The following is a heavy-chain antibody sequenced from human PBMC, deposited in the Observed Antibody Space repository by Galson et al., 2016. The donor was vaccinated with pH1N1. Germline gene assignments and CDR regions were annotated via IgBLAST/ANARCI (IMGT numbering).Heavy chain of an antibody. D-gene: IGHD2-15*01. J-gene: IGHJ5*02. CDR3: VRDRRGVVVVVAAIPGWFDP. V-gene: IGHV3-7*01. Sequence: SLRLSCAASGFIFSSYWMSWVRQAPGKGLEWVANIKQDGSEGYYVDSVKGRFTISRDNAKNSLYLQMNSLRAEDTALYYCVRDRRGVVVVVAAIPGWFDPWGQGTLVTVSS. CDR2: IKQDGSEG. CDR1: GFIFSSYW.